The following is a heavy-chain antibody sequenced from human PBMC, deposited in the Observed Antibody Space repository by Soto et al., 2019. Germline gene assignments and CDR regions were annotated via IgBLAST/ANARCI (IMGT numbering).Heavy chain of an antibody. D-gene: IGHD3-10*01. Sequence: SETLSLTCTVSGGSISSYYWSWIRQPPGKGLEWIGYIYYSGSTNYNPSLKSRVTISVDTSKNQFSLKLSSVTAADTAVYYCARVPSYYYGSNWFDPWGQGTLVTVSS. CDR2: IYYSGST. J-gene: IGHJ5*02. V-gene: IGHV4-59*01. CDR3: ARVPSYYYGSNWFDP. CDR1: GGSISSYY.